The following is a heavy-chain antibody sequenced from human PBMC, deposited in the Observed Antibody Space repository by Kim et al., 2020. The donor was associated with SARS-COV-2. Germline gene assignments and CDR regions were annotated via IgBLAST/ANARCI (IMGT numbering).Heavy chain of an antibody. D-gene: IGHD3-16*02. V-gene: IGHV4-31*03. Sequence: SETLSLTCTVSGGSISSGGYYWSWIRQHPGKGLEWIGYIYYSGSTYYNPSLKSRVTISVDTSKNQFSLKLSSVTAADTAVYYCARAPRGGVITFGGVISGGFDYWGQGTVVTVSS. CDR2: IYYSGST. CDR3: ARAPRGGVITFGGVISGGFDY. J-gene: IGHJ4*02. CDR1: GGSISSGGYY.